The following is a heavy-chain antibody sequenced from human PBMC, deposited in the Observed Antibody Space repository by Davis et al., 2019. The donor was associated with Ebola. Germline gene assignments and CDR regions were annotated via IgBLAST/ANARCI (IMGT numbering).Heavy chain of an antibody. CDR3: AGRTHYAHWYFDL. J-gene: IGHJ2*01. D-gene: IGHD4-17*01. CDR2: IYPGDSDA. CDR1: GYSFPSFW. Sequence: GESLKTSCNGSGYSFPSFWHGWVRQMPGKGLEWMGTIYPGDSDAKYSPPFQGQVIISADQSISTAYLQWNSLQASDTAVYYYAGRTHYAHWYFDLWGRGTLVTVSS. V-gene: IGHV5-51*01.